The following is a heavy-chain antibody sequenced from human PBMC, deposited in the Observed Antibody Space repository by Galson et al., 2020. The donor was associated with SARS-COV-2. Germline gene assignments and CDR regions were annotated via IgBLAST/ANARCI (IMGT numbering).Heavy chain of an antibody. Sequence: SVKVSCKASGFTFTSSSVQWVRQARGQRLEWIGWIVVGSGNTNYAQKFQERVTITRDMSTSTAYMELSSLRSEDTAVYYCATPYCSGGSCHDAVDIWGQGTMVTVAS. J-gene: IGHJ3*02. CDR1: GFTFTSSS. CDR2: IVVGSGNT. CDR3: ATPYCSGGSCHDAVDI. V-gene: IGHV1-58*01. D-gene: IGHD2-15*01.